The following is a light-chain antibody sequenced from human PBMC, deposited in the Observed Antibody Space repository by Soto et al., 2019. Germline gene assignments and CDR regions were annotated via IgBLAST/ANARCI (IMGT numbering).Light chain of an antibody. CDR2: DVS. J-gene: IGLJ1*01. CDR3: SSYTSSSTPYV. Sequence: QSARTQPASVSGSPGQSITVSCTGTSSDVGGHNYVSWYQQHPGKAPKLMIYDVSNRPSGVSNRFSGSKSGNTASLTISGLQAEDEADYYCSSYTSSSTPYVFGTATKLTVL. CDR1: SSDVGGHNY. V-gene: IGLV2-14*01.